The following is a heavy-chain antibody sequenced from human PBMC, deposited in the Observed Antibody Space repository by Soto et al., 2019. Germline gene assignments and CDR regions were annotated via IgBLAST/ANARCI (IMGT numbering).Heavy chain of an antibody. CDR2: IYWDDDK. CDR3: AHSKEDSSSWYAPWAYYFDY. Sequence: QITLKESGPTLVKPTQTLTLTCTFSGFSLSTSGVGVGWIRQPPGKALEWLALIYWDDDKRYSPSLKSRLTITKDTSKNQVVLTMTNMDPVDTATYYCAHSKEDSSSWYAPWAYYFDYWGQGTLVTVSS. CDR1: GFSLSTSGVG. J-gene: IGHJ4*02. D-gene: IGHD6-13*01. V-gene: IGHV2-5*02.